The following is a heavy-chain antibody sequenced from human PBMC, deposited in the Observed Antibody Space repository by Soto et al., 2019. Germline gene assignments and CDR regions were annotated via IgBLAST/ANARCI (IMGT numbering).Heavy chain of an antibody. CDR1: GFTFSSYG. J-gene: IGHJ4*02. CDR3: AKVTGYCSGGSCPGTTYYFDY. D-gene: IGHD2-15*01. CDR2: ISYDGSNQ. V-gene: IGHV3-30*18. Sequence: GGSLRLSCAASGFTFSSYGMHWVRQAPGKGLEWVAVISYDGSNQYYADSVKGRFTISRDNSKNTLYLQMNSLRAEDTAVYYCAKVTGYCSGGSCPGTTYYFDYWGQGTLVTVSS.